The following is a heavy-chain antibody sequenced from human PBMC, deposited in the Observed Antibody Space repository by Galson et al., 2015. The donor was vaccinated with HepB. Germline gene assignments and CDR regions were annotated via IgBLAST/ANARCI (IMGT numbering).Heavy chain of an antibody. D-gene: IGHD6-19*01. J-gene: IGHJ6*02. CDR3: AKALGIAVAGKGGFYYGMDV. V-gene: IGHV3-23*01. CDR1: RFTFSSYA. CDR2: ISASGGST. Sequence: SLRLSCAASRFTFSSYAMSWVRQAPGKGLEWVSGISASGGSTYYADSVKGRFTISRDNSKDTLYLQMNSLRAEDTAAFYCAKALGIAVAGKGGFYYGMDVWGQGTTVTVSS.